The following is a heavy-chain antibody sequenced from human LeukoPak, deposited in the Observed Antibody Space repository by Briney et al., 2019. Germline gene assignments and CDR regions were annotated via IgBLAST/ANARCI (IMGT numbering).Heavy chain of an antibody. CDR1: GFAFSSYS. V-gene: IGHV3-48*01. D-gene: IGHD3-10*01. J-gene: IGHJ5*02. CDR2: ISSASNTI. Sequence: GESLRLSCAASGFAFSSYSMNWVRQAPGKGLEWVSYISSASNTIYYADSVKGRFTISRDNAKNSLYLQMNSLRAEDTAMYYCARDGWFGDYNWFDPWGQGTLVTVSS. CDR3: ARDGWFGDYNWFDP.